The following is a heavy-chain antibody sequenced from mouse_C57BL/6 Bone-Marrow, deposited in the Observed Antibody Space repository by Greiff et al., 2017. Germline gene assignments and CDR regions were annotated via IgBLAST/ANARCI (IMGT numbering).Heavy chain of an antibody. CDR2: INPNYGTT. V-gene: IGHV1-39*01. D-gene: IGHD2-4*01. J-gene: IGHJ3*01. CDR1: GYSFTDYN. Sequence: VQLQQSGPELVKPGASVKISCKASGYSFTDYNMNWVKQSHGKSLEWIGVINPNYGTTSYNQKFKGKATLTVDQSSSTAYMQLNNLTSEEYAVYYSARESDYVVLLAYWGQGTLVTVSA. CDR3: ARESDYVVLLAY.